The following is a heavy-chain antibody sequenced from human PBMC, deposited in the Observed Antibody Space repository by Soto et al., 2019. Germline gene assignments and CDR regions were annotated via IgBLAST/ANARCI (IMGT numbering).Heavy chain of an antibody. V-gene: IGHV1-24*01. J-gene: IGHJ6*02. CDR2: FDPEDGET. Sequence: GASVKVSCKVSGYTLTELSMHWVRQAPGKGLEWMGDFDPEDGETIYAQKFQGRVTMTEDTSTDTAYMELSSLRSEDTSVYYCATDTATAYYYYGMDVWGQGTTVTVSS. CDR1: GYTLTELS. D-gene: IGHD4-4*01. CDR3: ATDTATAYYYYGMDV.